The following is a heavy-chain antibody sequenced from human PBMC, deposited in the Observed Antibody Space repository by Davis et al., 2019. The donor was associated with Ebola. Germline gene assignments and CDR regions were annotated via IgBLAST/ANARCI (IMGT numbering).Heavy chain of an antibody. CDR2: IKSDGSSI. CDR3: ATGLPAARVYYYGMDV. CDR1: GFTFSGYW. D-gene: IGHD2-2*01. V-gene: IGHV3-74*01. J-gene: IGHJ6*02. Sequence: GESLKISCAGSGFTFSGYWMHWVRQAAGKGLVWVSRIKSDGSSISYADSVKGRFTISRDNAKNSLYLQMNSLRAEDTAVYYCATGLPAARVYYYGMDVWGQGTTVTVSS.